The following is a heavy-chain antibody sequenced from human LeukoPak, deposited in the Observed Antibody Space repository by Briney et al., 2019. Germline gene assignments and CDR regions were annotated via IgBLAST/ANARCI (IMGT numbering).Heavy chain of an antibody. V-gene: IGHV3-23*01. J-gene: IGHJ6*02. CDR2: ITGSRGST. D-gene: IGHD3-10*01. CDR1: GFIFSNYA. Sequence: GGSLRLSCAASGFIFSNYAMSWVGQAPGKGLDWVSAITGSRGSTYYPDSVKGRFTISRDNSKKTLYLQMNSLRAEETAVYYCARPTSGVRLGMDVWGQGTTVTVSS. CDR3: ARPTSGVRLGMDV.